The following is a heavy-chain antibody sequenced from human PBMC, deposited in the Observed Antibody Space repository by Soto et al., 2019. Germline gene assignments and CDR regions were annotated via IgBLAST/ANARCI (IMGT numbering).Heavy chain of an antibody. Sequence: EVQLLESGGGLVQPGGSLTLSCAASGFTFSGYAMTWFRRAPGKGLEGVSAISGSGDNSYYADSVKGRFTISRDNSKNTLYLQMNSLRVEDTAVYYCGNWVEGSNVYFAYWCQGTLVSVSS. J-gene: IGHJ4*02. CDR1: GFTFSGYA. D-gene: IGHD6-13*01. CDR3: GNWVEGSNVYFAY. V-gene: IGHV3-23*01. CDR2: ISGSGDNS.